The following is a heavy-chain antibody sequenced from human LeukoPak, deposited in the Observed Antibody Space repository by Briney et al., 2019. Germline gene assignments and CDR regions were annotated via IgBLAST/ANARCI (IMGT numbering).Heavy chain of an antibody. CDR1: GGSFSGYY. Sequence: PSETLSLTCAVYGGSFSGYYWSWIRQPPGKGLEWIGEINHSGSTNYNPSLKSRVTISVDTSKNQFSLKLSSVPAADTAVYYCARGPPLDSSVFYFDYWGQGTLVTVSS. V-gene: IGHV4-34*01. D-gene: IGHD3-22*01. CDR3: ARGPPLDSSVFYFDY. J-gene: IGHJ4*02. CDR2: INHSGST.